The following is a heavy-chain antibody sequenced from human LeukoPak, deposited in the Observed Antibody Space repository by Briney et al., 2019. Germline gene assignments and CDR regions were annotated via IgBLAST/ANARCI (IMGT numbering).Heavy chain of an antibody. V-gene: IGHV1-18*03. Sequence: ASVKVSCKASGYTFTSYGISWVRQAPGQGLEWMGWISAYNGNTNYAQKLQGRVTMTTDTSASTACMELSSLRSEDMAVYYCARSLHGAMDVWGKGTTVTVSS. CDR1: GYTFTSYG. J-gene: IGHJ6*03. CDR3: ARSLHGAMDV. CDR2: ISAYNGNT. D-gene: IGHD3-16*01.